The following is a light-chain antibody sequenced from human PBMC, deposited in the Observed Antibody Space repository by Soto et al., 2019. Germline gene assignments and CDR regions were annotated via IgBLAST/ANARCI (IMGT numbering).Light chain of an antibody. CDR2: DAS. Sequence: EIVLTQSPATLSLSPGNRATLYCRASQSVSRYLAWYQQKPGQAPRLLIYDASNRATGVPARFSGSGSGTDFTLTISSLEPEDFAVYYCQQRSNWPLTFGGGTKVESK. J-gene: IGKJ4*01. CDR1: QSVSRY. CDR3: QQRSNWPLT. V-gene: IGKV3-11*01.